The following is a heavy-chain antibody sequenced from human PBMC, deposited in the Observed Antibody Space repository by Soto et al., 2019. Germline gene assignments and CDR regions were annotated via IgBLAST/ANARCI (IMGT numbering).Heavy chain of an antibody. CDR2: MNPESGST. J-gene: IGHJ6*04. D-gene: IGHD3-9*01. CDR1: GYTFNTYD. CDR3: ARSGATGYYSTHYYGMDV. Sequence: QEQLVQSGAEVKKPGASVKISCKASGYTFNTYDINWVRQATGQGLEWMGWMNPESGSTGFAQSFQGRITLTGNTSINTVYMEVSSLTNEDTAVYFCARSGATGYYSTHYYGMDVWGSGTTVTVSS. V-gene: IGHV1-8*01.